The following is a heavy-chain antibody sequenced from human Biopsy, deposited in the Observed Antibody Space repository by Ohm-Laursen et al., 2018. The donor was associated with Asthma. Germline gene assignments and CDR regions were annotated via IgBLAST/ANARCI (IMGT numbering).Heavy chain of an antibody. CDR1: GFTFDNYT. D-gene: IGHD2-21*02. Sequence: SLRLSCAASGFTFDNYTMHWVRQAPGKGLEWVTIISYDGRNTYYADSVEGRFTISRDNSKNTLFLQMSSLRPEDTAVYYCARGGLHYYEYYGMGVWGQGTTVTASS. V-gene: IGHV3-30*04. J-gene: IGHJ6*02. CDR2: ISYDGRNT. CDR3: ARGGLHYYEYYGMGV.